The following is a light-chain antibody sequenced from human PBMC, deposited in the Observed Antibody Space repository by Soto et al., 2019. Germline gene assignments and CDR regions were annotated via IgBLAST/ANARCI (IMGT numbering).Light chain of an antibody. CDR2: RTN. Sequence: QTVVTQEPSLTVSPGGTVTLTCALTTGAVTSDYYPNWFQRKPGQALRTLIYRTNNKHSWTPARFSGSLLGGKAALTLSGVQPEDEADYYCVLLCRGEWVFGGGTKLTVL. V-gene: IGLV7-43*01. J-gene: IGLJ3*02. CDR3: VLLCRGEWV. CDR1: TGAVTSDYY.